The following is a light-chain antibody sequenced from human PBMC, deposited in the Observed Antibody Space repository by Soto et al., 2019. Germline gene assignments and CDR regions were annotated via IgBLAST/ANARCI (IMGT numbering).Light chain of an antibody. CDR2: EAT. Sequence: QSALTQPASVSGSPGQSITISCTGTSSDVGSYNLVSWYQQHPGKAPKLIIYEATKRPPGVSNRFSGSKSGNTASLTISGLQAEDEGDYSCSAYAGSSSWVFGGGTKLTVL. V-gene: IGLV2-23*01. CDR3: SAYAGSSSWV. J-gene: IGLJ3*02. CDR1: SSDVGSYNL.